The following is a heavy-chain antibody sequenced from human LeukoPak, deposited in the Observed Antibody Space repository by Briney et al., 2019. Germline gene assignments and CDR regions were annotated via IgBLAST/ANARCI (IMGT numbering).Heavy chain of an antibody. V-gene: IGHV1-69*10. D-gene: IGHD6-13*01. J-gene: IGHJ5*02. Sequence: GASVTVSCTASGGTFSSYAISWVRQAPGQGLEWMGRIIPILGIANYAQKFQGRATITADKSTSTAYMELSSLRSEDTAVYYCAILQIAAAGTGLNWFDPWGQGTLVTVSS. CDR3: AILQIAAAGTGLNWFDP. CDR2: IIPILGIA. CDR1: GGTFSSYA.